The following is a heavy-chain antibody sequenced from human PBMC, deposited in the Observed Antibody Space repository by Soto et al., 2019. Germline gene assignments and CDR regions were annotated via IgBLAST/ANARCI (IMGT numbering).Heavy chain of an antibody. CDR1: GGTFSSYT. D-gene: IGHD2-15*01. CDR2: IIPILGIA. V-gene: IGHV1-69*08. J-gene: IGHJ6*02. CDR3: AREPYCSGGSCYYYYGMDV. Sequence: QVQLVQSGAEVKKPGSSVKVSCKASGGTFSSYTISWVRQAPGQGLEWMGRIIPILGIANYAQEFQGRVPITADKSTSTAYMELSSLTSEDTAVYYCAREPYCSGGSCYYYYGMDVWGQGTTVTVSS.